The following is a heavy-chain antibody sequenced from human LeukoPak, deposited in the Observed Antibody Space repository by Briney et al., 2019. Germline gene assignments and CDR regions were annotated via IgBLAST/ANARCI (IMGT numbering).Heavy chain of an antibody. V-gene: IGHV3-23*01. CDR3: VKLSSGSGSSFGFDS. D-gene: IGHD6-13*01. J-gene: IGHJ4*02. CDR1: GFTFGSYA. CDR2: ISNGGVTT. Sequence: PGTSLRLSCAASGFTFGSYAMSWVRQTPGKSLEWVSIISNGGVTTYYADSVRGRFTISRDNSKDLLYLQMDSLRAEDTAVYYCVKLSSGSGSSFGFDSWGLGTLVTVSS.